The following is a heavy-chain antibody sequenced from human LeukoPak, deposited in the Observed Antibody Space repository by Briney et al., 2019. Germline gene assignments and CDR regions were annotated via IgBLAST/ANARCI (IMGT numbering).Heavy chain of an antibody. CDR1: GFTVTSYA. D-gene: IGHD1-26*01. CDR2: ISTSGGST. V-gene: IGHV3-23*01. Sequence: PGGSLRLSCAASGFTVTSYAMNWVRQAPEKGLEWVATISTSGGSTYYADFVKGRFTISRDNSKNTLYLQMNSLRAEDTAVYYCARTVGGNWGQGTLVTVSS. J-gene: IGHJ4*02. CDR3: ARTVGGN.